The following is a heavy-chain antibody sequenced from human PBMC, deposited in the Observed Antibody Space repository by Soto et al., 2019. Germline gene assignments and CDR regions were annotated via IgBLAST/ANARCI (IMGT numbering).Heavy chain of an antibody. CDR3: ARADGTTVTGLGHFDS. V-gene: IGHV3-33*01. CDR1: GFTFNTYS. J-gene: IGHJ4*02. CDR2: IWYDGTQK. D-gene: IGHD4-17*01. Sequence: QVQLEQSGGGVVQPGRSLRLSCEASGFTFNTYSMHWVRQPPGKGLEWLAAIWYDGTQKYYADYVKGRLIISRDNSKKTLYWEMNSLRAEDTAVYYCARADGTTVTGLGHFDSWGQGTRFTFSS.